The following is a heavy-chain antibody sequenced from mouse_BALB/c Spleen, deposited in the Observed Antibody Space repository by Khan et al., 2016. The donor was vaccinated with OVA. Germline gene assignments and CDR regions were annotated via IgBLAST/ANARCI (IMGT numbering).Heavy chain of an antibody. J-gene: IGHJ3*01. CDR1: GFNIKDYY. CDR2: IDPENGNT. V-gene: IGHV14-1*02. D-gene: IGHD2-3*01. Sequence: EVELVESGAELVRPGALVKLSCKASGFNIKDYYIHWVKQRPEQGLEWIGWIDPENGNTIYDPKFQGKANITADTSSNTAYLHFSSLTSEDTAVYNSARAGYSPWVSYWGEGGLGTVSA. CDR3: ARAGYSPWVSY.